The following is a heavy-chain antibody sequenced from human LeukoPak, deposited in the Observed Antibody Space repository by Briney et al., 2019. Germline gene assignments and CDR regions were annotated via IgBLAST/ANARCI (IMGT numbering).Heavy chain of an antibody. CDR3: ARGKDAFDI. Sequence: PSETLSLTCAVYGGSFSGYYWSWIRQPPGKGLEWIGYIYYSGSTNYNPSLKSRVTISVDTSKNQFSLKLSSVTAADTAVYYCARGKDAFDIWGQGTMVTVSS. V-gene: IGHV4-59*08. CDR1: GGSFSGYY. CDR2: IYYSGST. J-gene: IGHJ3*02.